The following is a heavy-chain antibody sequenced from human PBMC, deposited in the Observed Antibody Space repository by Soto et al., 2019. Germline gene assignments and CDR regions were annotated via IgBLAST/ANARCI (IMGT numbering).Heavy chain of an antibody. D-gene: IGHD6-19*01. Sequence: LDLLSFTCRVSGFSLMSGLYCGWFRLPPGDVLDRIRKLYHRGSLYVNPSLTSRVTISVDTSKNQFSLKLRSVTAADTAVYYCARDRRAVAVGSVDYYYNGMDVWGQGTTVT. CDR1: GFSLMSGLY. CDR3: ARDRRAVAVGSVDYYYNGMDV. V-gene: IGHV4-38-2*02. J-gene: IGHJ6*02. CDR2: LYHRGSL.